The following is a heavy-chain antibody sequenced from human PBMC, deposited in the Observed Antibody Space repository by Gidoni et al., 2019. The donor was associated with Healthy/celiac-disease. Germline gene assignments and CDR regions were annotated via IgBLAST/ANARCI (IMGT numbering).Heavy chain of an antibody. V-gene: IGHV3-30*18. D-gene: IGHD3-9*01. CDR2: ISYDGSNK. CDR1: GFPFSSYG. J-gene: IGHJ4*02. CDR3: AKGSDVLRYFDWLFPLDY. Sequence: QVQLVESGGGVVQPGRSLRLSCAASGFPFSSYGMHWVRQAPGKGLEWVEFISYDGSNKYYAYSVKGRFTISRDNSKNTLYLQMNSLRAEDTDVYYCAKGSDVLRYFDWLFPLDYWGQGTLVTVSS.